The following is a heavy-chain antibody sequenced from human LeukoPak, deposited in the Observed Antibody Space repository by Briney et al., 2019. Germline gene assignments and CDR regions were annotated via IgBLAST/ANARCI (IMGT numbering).Heavy chain of an antibody. CDR2: ISVSGETT. J-gene: IGHJ3*02. CDR3: ANPPHRFSPTNVGDAFDI. D-gene: IGHD2-8*01. V-gene: IGHV3-23*01. CDR1: GFTFSSYA. Sequence: PGGSLRLSCAASGFTFSSYAMSWVRQAPGKGLEWVSAISVSGETTYYADSVKGRFTISRDNSKNTLHLQMNSLRAEDTAVYYCANPPHRFSPTNVGDAFDIWGQGTMVTVSS.